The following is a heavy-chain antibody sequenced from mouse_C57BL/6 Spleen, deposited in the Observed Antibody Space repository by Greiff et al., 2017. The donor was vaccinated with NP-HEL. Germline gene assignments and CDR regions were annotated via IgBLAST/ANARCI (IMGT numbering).Heavy chain of an antibody. CDR2: INPNNGGT. CDR3: ARGNYYGSYGWYFDV. J-gene: IGHJ1*03. V-gene: IGHV1-26*01. CDR1: GYTFTDYY. Sequence: EVQLQQSGPELVKPGASVKISCKASGYTFTDYYMNWVKQSHGKSLEWIGDINPNNGGTSYNQKLKGKATLTVDKSSSTAYMELRSLTSEAAAVYYWARGNYYGSYGWYFDVWGTGTTVTVSS. D-gene: IGHD2-1*01.